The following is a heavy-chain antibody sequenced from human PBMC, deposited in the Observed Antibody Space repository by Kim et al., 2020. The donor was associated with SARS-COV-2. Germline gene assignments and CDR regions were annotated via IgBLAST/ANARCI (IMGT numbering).Heavy chain of an antibody. CDR3: ARRDTRGYYSR. J-gene: IGHJ4*02. Sequence: SETLSLTCTVSGGSIENYYWSWFRQPPGKGLEWIGYVFSSGTTNYNPSLESRLTVSVDTSKNQFSLRLRSVTAADTAVYYGARRDTRGYYSRWGQGSLGT. D-gene: IGHD3-22*01. V-gene: IGHV4-59*01. CDR1: GGSIENYY. CDR2: VFSSGTT.